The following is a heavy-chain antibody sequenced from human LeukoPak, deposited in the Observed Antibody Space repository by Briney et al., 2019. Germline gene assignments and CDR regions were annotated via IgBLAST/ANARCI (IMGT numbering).Heavy chain of an antibody. CDR1: GGSFSGYY. J-gene: IGHJ4*02. Sequence: SETLSLTCAVYGGSFSGYYWSWIRQPPGKGLEWIGEINHSGSTNYNPSLKSRVTISVDTSKNQFSLKLSSVTAADTAVYYCARGTSGLGIFGVAWCDYWGQGTLVTVSP. D-gene: IGHD3-3*01. CDR3: ARGTSGLGIFGVAWCDY. V-gene: IGHV4-34*01. CDR2: INHSGST.